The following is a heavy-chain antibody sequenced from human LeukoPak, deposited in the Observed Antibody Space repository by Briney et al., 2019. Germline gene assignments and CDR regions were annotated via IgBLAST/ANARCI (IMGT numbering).Heavy chain of an antibody. CDR2: ISYDGSNK. CDR3: AKMASYKAFDI. D-gene: IGHD3-10*01. V-gene: IGHV3-30*18. Sequence: GGSLRLPCAASGFTFSSYGMHWVRQAPGKGLEWVAVISYDGSNKYYADSVKGRFTISRDNSKNTLYLQMNSLRAEDTAVYYCAKMASYKAFDIWGQGTMVTVSS. J-gene: IGHJ3*02. CDR1: GFTFSSYG.